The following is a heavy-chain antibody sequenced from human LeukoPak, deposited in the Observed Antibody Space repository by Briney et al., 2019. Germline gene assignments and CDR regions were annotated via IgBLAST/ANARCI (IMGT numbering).Heavy chain of an antibody. D-gene: IGHD3-10*01. V-gene: IGHV4-59*12. CDR3: AKSNGYGLVDI. CDR2: NSGST. Sequence: SETLSLTCTVSGGSISSYYWSWIRQPPGKGLEWIGNNSGSTYYSPSLKSRVTISLDTSRNQFSLKLNSVTAADTAVYYCAKSNGYGLVDIWGQGTMVTVSS. J-gene: IGHJ3*02. CDR1: GGSISSYY.